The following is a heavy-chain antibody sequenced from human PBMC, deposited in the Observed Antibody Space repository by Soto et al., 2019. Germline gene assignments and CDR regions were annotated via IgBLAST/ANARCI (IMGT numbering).Heavy chain of an antibody. Sequence: ITLKQSGPPLVKPTQTLTLTCTFSGFSLSTTGAGVGWIRQPPGKTLAWLALLFWDDEKRYSPSLNSRLTITKDDSKNPVVLTKTHMDSVETATYNCATRLGWRSAFGVWGQGTMVTVSS. V-gene: IGHV2-5*02. J-gene: IGHJ3*01. CDR1: GFSLSTTGAG. CDR2: LFWDDEK. CDR3: ATRLGWRSAFGV. D-gene: IGHD2-15*01.